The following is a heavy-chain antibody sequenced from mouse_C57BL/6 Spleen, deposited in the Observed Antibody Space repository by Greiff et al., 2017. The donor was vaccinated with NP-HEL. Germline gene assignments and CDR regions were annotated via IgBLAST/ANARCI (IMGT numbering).Heavy chain of an antibody. D-gene: IGHD4-1*01. Sequence: VQLQQSGPELVKPGASVKLSCKASGYTFTDYYMNWVKQRPGKSLEWIGDINPSNGDTSYNQKFKGKATLTVDKSSSTAYMQLRSLTSEDSADYYCERQRTADWAFAYWGKGTLVTASA. J-gene: IGHJ3*01. CDR1: GYTFTDYY. CDR2: INPSNGDT. V-gene: IGHV1-26*01. CDR3: ERQRTADWAFAY.